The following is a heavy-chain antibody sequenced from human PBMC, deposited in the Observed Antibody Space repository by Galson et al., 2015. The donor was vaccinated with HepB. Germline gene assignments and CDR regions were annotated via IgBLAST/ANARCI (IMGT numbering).Heavy chain of an antibody. J-gene: IGHJ4*02. CDR2: IRSSSSYT. CDR1: GFTFSSYS. D-gene: IGHD3-22*01. V-gene: IGHV3-11*06. CDR3: ARNDYYDSSGYGL. Sequence: SLRLSCAASGFTFSSYSMSWIRQAPGKGLEWVSYIRSSSSYTNYADSVKGRFTISRDNAKNSLYLQMNSLRAEDTAVYYCARNDYYDSSGYGLWGQGTLVTVSS.